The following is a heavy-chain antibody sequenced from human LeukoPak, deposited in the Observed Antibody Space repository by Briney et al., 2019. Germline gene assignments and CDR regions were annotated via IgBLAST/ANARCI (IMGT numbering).Heavy chain of an antibody. CDR3: ARVAHIRYFDWLLYFDY. V-gene: IGHV3-7*01. CDR1: GFTFSSYA. D-gene: IGHD3-9*01. Sequence: PGGSLRLSCAASGFTFSSYAMSWVRQAPGKGLEWVANIKQDGSEKYYVDSVKGRFTISRDNAKNSLYLQMNSLRAEDTAVYYCARVAHIRYFDWLLYFDYWGQGTLVTVSS. J-gene: IGHJ4*02. CDR2: IKQDGSEK.